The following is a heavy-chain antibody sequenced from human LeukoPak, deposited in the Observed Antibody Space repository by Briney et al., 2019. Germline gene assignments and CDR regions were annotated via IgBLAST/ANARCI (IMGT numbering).Heavy chain of an antibody. CDR1: GGTFSSYA. Sequence: ASVKVSCKASGGTFSSYAISWVRQAPGQGLEWMGWINPNSGGTNYAQKFQGRVTMTRDTSISTAYMELSRLRSDDTAVYYCARDLAYIVVVPAAHYAFDIWGQGTMVTVSS. CDR2: INPNSGGT. V-gene: IGHV1-2*02. J-gene: IGHJ3*02. D-gene: IGHD2-2*01. CDR3: ARDLAYIVVVPAAHYAFDI.